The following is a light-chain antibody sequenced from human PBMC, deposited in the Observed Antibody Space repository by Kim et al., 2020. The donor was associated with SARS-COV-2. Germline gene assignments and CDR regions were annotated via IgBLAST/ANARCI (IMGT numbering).Light chain of an antibody. Sequence: VLTQPPSVSGAPGQRVTISCTGSSSNIGAGYDVHWYQQLPGTAPKLLIYGNSNRPSGVPDRFSGSKSGTSASLAITGLQAEDEADYYCQSYDSSLSGWVFGGGTKLTVL. J-gene: IGLJ3*02. V-gene: IGLV1-40*01. CDR2: GNS. CDR1: SSNIGAGYD. CDR3: QSYDSSLSGWV.